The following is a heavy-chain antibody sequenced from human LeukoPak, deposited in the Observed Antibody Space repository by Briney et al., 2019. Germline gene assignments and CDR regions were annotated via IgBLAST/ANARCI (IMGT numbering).Heavy chain of an antibody. CDR3: ARAQDQGFDY. J-gene: IGHJ4*02. CDR1: GGSISSSSYY. D-gene: IGHD2-15*01. Sequence: KPSETLSLTCTVSGGSISSSSYYWGWIRQPPGKGLEWIGSIYYSGSTYYNPSLKSRVTISVDTSKNQFSLKLSSVTAADTAVYYCARAQDQGFDYWGQGTLVTVSS. CDR2: IYYSGST. V-gene: IGHV4-39*01.